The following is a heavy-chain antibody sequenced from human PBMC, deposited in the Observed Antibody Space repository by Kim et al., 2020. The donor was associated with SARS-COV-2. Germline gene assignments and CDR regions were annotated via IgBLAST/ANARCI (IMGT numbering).Heavy chain of an antibody. CDR3: ARDKGYYYDSSGYGY. J-gene: IGHJ4*02. V-gene: IGHV3-66*01. D-gene: IGHD3-22*01. CDR2: IYSGGST. CDR1: GFTVSSNY. Sequence: GGSLRLSCAASGFTVSSNYMSWVRQAPGKGLEWVSVIYSGGSTYYADSVKGRFTISRDNSKNTLYLQMNSLRAEDTAVYYCARDKGYYYDSSGYGYWGQGTLVTVSS.